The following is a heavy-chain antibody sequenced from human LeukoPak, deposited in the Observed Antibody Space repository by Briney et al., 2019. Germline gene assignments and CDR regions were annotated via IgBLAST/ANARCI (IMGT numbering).Heavy chain of an antibody. D-gene: IGHD3-3*01. CDR3: ARLREIPVFGVVTKSTSYFDY. J-gene: IGHJ4*02. CDR1: GFTFSNYG. V-gene: IGHV3-30*02. CDR2: IRYDGSNK. Sequence: GGSLRPSCAASGFTFSNYGMHWVRQAPGKGLEWVAFIRYDGSNKYYADSVQGRFTISRDNSKNSLYLQMNSLRAEDTAVYYCARLREIPVFGVVTKSTSYFDYWGQGTLVTVSS.